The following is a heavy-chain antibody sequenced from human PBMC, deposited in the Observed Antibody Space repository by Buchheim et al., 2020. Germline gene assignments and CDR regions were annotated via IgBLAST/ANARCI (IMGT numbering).Heavy chain of an antibody. Sequence: QVQLVQSGAEVKKPGASVKVSCKASGYTFTSFYMLWLRQAPGQGLEWMGIINPSGGSTNYAQKFQGRVTMTRDTSTNTVDMELSSLRSEDTAVYYCARISANSGYDWAFDYWGQGTL. CDR3: ARISANSGYDWAFDY. J-gene: IGHJ4*02. CDR2: INPSGGST. V-gene: IGHV1-46*01. CDR1: GYTFTSFY. D-gene: IGHD5-12*01.